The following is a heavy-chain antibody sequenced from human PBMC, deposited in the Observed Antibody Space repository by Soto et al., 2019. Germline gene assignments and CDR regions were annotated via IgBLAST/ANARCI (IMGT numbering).Heavy chain of an antibody. D-gene: IGHD2-15*01. V-gene: IGHV3-21*01. Sequence: PGGSLRLSCAASGFTFSSYSMNWVRQAPGKGLEWVSSISGSSRYIYYTDSVKGRFTISRDNTKKSLYLQINSLRAEDTAVYYCARDRLVAATSAPPYCYYGMDVWGQGTTVTVSS. J-gene: IGHJ6*02. CDR1: GFTFSSYS. CDR3: ARDRLVAATSAPPYCYYGMDV. CDR2: ISGSSRYI.